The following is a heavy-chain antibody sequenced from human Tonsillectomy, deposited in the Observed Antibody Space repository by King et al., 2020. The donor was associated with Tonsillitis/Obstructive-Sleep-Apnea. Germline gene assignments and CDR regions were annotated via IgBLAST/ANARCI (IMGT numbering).Heavy chain of an antibody. Sequence: VQLVESGGGVVQPGRSLRLSCAASGFTFSNYAMHWVRQAPGKGLEWVAVISYDGSNKYNADSVKGRFTIFRDNSKNTLYLQMNSLRAEDTAVYYCARDSWGMDVWGQGPTVTVSS. CDR2: ISYDGSNK. CDR3: ARDSWGMDV. J-gene: IGHJ6*02. V-gene: IGHV3-30*04. CDR1: GFTFSNYA.